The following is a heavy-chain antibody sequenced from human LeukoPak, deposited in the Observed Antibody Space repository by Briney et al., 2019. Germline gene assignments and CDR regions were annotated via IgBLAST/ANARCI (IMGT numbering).Heavy chain of an antibody. J-gene: IGHJ6*03. D-gene: IGHD3-3*01. CDR1: GYTFTGYY. Sequence: ASVKVSCKASGYTFTGYYMHWVRQAPGQGLERMGRINPNSGGTNYAQKFQGRVTMTRDTSISTAYMELSRLRSDDTAVYHCARAEPSIFGVVISYYYYMDVWGKGTTVTVSS. V-gene: IGHV1-2*06. CDR2: INPNSGGT. CDR3: ARAEPSIFGVVISYYYYMDV.